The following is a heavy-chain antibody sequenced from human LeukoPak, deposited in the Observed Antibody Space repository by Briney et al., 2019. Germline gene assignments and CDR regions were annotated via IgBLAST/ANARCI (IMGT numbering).Heavy chain of an antibody. V-gene: IGHV3-15*01. Sequence: GGSLRLSCAASGFTFSNAWMSWVRQAPGKGLEWVGRVKSKTNGGTTGYAAPVKGRFTISRDDSKNTYLQMNSLKSEDTAVYYCTAGIGHSDFDYWGQGTLVTVSS. J-gene: IGHJ4*02. D-gene: IGHD6-13*01. CDR3: TAGIGHSDFDY. CDR2: VKSKTNGGTT. CDR1: GFTFSNAW.